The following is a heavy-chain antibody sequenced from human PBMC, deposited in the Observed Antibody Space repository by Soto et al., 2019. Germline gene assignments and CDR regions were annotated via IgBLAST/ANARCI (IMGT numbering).Heavy chain of an antibody. CDR1: GFTFSSYS. V-gene: IGHV3-21*01. CDR2: ISSSSSYI. Sequence: EVQLVESGGGLVKPGGSLRLSCAASGFTFSSYSMNWVRQAPGKGLEWVSSISSSSSYIYYADSVKGRFTISRDNAKNSLYLQMKSLRAEDTAVYYCARGARTYYDFWRGTHQTYYFDYWGQGTLVTVSS. J-gene: IGHJ4*02. CDR3: ARGARTYYDFWRGTHQTYYFDY. D-gene: IGHD3-3*01.